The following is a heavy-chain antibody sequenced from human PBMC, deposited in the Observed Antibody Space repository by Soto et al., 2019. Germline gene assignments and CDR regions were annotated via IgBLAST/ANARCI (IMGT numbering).Heavy chain of an antibody. Sequence: QFQLEQSGAEVKKPGASVKVSCKSSGYTFTSYGISWVRQAPGQGLEWMGWIRAYNGKTNYAQKLPGRVTMTTDTSTSTAYMGMRSRRSDDTAVYYCARLTMAQDAFDIWGQGTMVTVSS. CDR3: ARLTMAQDAFDI. CDR1: GYTFTSYG. D-gene: IGHD3-10*01. CDR2: IRAYNGKT. V-gene: IGHV1-18*01. J-gene: IGHJ3*02.